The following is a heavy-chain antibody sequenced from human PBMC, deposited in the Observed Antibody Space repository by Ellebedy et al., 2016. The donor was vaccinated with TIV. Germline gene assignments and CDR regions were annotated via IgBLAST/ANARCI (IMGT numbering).Heavy chain of an antibody. J-gene: IGHJ3*01. V-gene: IGHV3-74*01. CDR1: GFNFRSYW. Sequence: GESLKISCATSGFNFRSYWMHCVRQAPGKGLAWVSHVNGDESTTVYADSVKGRFTISKDIAKSTLFLQMNSLRAEDTAVYYCVRDRGRPDSFDLWGRGTMVIVSS. CDR2: VNGDESTT. CDR3: VRDRGRPDSFDL.